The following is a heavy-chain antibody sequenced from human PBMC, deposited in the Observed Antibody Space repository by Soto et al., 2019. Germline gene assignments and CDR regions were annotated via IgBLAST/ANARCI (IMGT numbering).Heavy chain of an antibody. CDR3: ARDPNYYDSSGSYGMDV. D-gene: IGHD3-22*01. J-gene: IGHJ6*01. CDR1: GGSISSGDYY. V-gene: IGHV4-30-4*01. Sequence: PSETLSLTCTVSGGSISSGDYYWSWIRQPPGKGLEWIGYIYYSGSTYYNPSLKSRVTISVDTSKNQFSLKLSSVTAADTAVYYCARDPNYYDSSGSYGMDVWAQGTTVTVSS. CDR2: IYYSGST.